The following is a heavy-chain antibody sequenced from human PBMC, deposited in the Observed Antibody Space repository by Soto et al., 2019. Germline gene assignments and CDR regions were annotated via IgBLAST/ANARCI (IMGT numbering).Heavy chain of an antibody. CDR3: ERWSDNKVVDP. CDR1: GFTFRSHG. CDR2: IWYDGSEK. J-gene: IGHJ5*02. V-gene: IGHV3-33*01. D-gene: IGHD1-1*01. Sequence: QVQLVESGGGVVQPGRSLRLSCEASGFTFRSHGMHWVRQAPGKGLEWLAVIWYDGSEKYYADSVKGRFTISRDNSKNTLYLQMNSLTVDDTAVYYCERWSDNKVVDPWGQGTVVTVS.